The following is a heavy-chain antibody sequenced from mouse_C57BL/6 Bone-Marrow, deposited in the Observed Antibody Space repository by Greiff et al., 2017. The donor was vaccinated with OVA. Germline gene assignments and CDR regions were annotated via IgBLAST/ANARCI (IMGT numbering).Heavy chain of an antibody. Sequence: EVQGVESGGGLVKPGGSLKLSCAASGFTFSDYGMHWGRQAPEKGLGWVAYISSGRSTFYYADTVKGRFTISRDNAKNTLFLQMTSLRSEDTAMYYCARRYYPSWFAYWGQGTLVTVSA. CDR1: GFTFSDYG. D-gene: IGHD2-3*01. CDR3: ARRYYPSWFAY. J-gene: IGHJ3*01. V-gene: IGHV5-17*01. CDR2: ISSGRSTF.